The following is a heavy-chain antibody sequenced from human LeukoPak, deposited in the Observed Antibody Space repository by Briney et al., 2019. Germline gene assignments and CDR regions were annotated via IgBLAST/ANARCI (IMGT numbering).Heavy chain of an antibody. CDR2: INPDGSST. Sequence: PGGSLRLSCAASGFTFSRYWMHWVRQPPGKGLVWVSRINPDGSSTNYADSVKGRFAISRDNAKNTLYPQMNSLRAEDTAVYYCAREWGIVVVPAPTDVWGKGTTVTVSS. J-gene: IGHJ6*04. D-gene: IGHD2-2*01. CDR1: GFTFSRYW. V-gene: IGHV3-74*01. CDR3: AREWGIVVVPAPTDV.